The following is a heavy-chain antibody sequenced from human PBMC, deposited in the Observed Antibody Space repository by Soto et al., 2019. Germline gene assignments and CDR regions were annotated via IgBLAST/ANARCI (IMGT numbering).Heavy chain of an antibody. J-gene: IGHJ4*02. D-gene: IGHD4-17*01. CDR3: ARDSRSTVTMFDY. CDR2: IYYSGST. V-gene: IGHV4-59*01. CDR1: GGSISGSY. Sequence: QVQLQESGPGLVKPSETLSLTCTVSGGSISGSYWSWIRQPPGKGLEWIGYIYYSGSTNYNPSLKSRVTISVDTSKNQFSLKLGSVTAADTAVYYCARDSRSTVTMFDYWGQGTLVTVSS.